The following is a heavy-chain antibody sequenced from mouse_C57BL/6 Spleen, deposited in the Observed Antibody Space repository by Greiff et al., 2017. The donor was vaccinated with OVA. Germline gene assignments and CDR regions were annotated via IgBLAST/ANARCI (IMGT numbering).Heavy chain of an antibody. Sequence: VQLQQPGAELVKPGASVKMSCKASGYTFTSYWLTWVKQRPGQGLEWIGDIYPGSGSTNYNEKFKSKATLTVDTSSSTAYMQLSSLTSEDSAVYYCARGGHYYGSSSNYYAMDYWGQGTSVTVSS. CDR1: GYTFTSYW. D-gene: IGHD1-1*01. CDR2: IYPGSGST. J-gene: IGHJ4*01. V-gene: IGHV1-55*01. CDR3: ARGGHYYGSSSNYYAMDY.